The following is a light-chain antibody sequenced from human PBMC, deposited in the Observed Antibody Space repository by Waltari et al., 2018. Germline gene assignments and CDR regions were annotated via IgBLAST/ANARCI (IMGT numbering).Light chain of an antibody. V-gene: IGKV3-15*01. CDR1: QSVSSS. J-gene: IGKJ1*01. CDR2: GAS. CDR3: QQYNNWWT. Sequence: EIVMTQSPATLSVSPGERATLSCRASQSVSSSLACYQQKPGQAPRLLVYGASTSATGIPSRFSGSGSGTEFTLTISSLQSEDFAVYYCQQYNNWWTFGQGTKVEIK.